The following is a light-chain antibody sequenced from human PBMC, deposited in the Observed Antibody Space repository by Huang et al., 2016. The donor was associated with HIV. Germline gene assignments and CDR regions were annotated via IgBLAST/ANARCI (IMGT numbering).Light chain of an antibody. Sequence: EIVMTQSPATLSVSPGERATLSCRASQSVSSNLAWYQQKPGQAPRLLIYAASTRATGIPAMFSGSGSGTEFTLTISSLQSEDFAVYYCQQYNNWPRTSGQGTKVEIK. J-gene: IGKJ1*01. CDR1: QSVSSN. CDR3: QQYNNWPRT. V-gene: IGKV3-15*01. CDR2: AAS.